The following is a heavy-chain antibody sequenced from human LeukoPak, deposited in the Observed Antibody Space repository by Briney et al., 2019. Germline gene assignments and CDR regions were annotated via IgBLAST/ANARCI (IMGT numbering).Heavy chain of an antibody. CDR1: GFTFSSYS. Sequence: GGSLRLSCAVSGFTFSSYSMNCVRQAPGKGLEWVSSISTSSTYIYYADSVKGRFTISRDNAKNSLYLQMNSLRAEDTAVYYCARDPPFIIGTTFFDYWGQGTLVTVSS. D-gene: IGHD1-20*01. V-gene: IGHV3-21*01. CDR2: ISTSSTYI. J-gene: IGHJ4*02. CDR3: ARDPPFIIGTTFFDY.